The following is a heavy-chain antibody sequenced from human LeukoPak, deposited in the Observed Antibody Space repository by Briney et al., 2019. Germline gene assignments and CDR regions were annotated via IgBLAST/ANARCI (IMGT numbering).Heavy chain of an antibody. D-gene: IGHD3-22*01. Sequence: SETLSLTCTVSGGSISSYYWSWIRQPPGKGLEWIGYIYYSGSTNYNPSLKSRVTISVDTSKNQFSLKLSSVTAADTAVYYCARRTQGWLLLSNFDYWGQGTLVTVSS. CDR3: ARRTQGWLLLSNFDY. CDR1: GGSISSYY. V-gene: IGHV4-59*12. J-gene: IGHJ4*02. CDR2: IYYSGST.